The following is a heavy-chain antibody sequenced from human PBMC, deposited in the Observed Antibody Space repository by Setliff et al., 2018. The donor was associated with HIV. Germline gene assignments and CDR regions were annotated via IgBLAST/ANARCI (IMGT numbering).Heavy chain of an antibody. CDR1: GGSFSGYD. D-gene: IGHD3-16*01. V-gene: IGHV4-34*01. Sequence: SETLSLTCAVYGGSFSGYDWSWIRQPPGKGLEWIGEINHSGSTNYNPSLKSRVTISVDTSKNQFSLKPYSVTAADTAVYFCARLGYVTFDFDYWGQGTLVTVSS. CDR2: INHSGST. CDR3: ARLGYVTFDFDY. J-gene: IGHJ4*02.